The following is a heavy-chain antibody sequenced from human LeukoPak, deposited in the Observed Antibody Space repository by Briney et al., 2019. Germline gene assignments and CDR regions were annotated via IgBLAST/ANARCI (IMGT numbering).Heavy chain of an antibody. V-gene: IGHV4-59*01. CDR2: VYYTGST. J-gene: IGHJ4*02. CDR1: GDFITAYY. D-gene: IGHD7-27*01. Sequence: SETLSLTCTVSGDFITAYYWSWIRQPPGKGLEWLGYVYYTGSTEYNPSLRSRVTISLEMSKHQFSLNLTSVTAVDTAVYYCASNTGTVFDYWGQGALVTVSS. CDR3: ASNTGTVFDY.